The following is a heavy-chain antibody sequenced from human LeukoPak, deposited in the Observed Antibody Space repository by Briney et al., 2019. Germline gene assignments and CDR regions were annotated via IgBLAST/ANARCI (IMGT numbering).Heavy chain of an antibody. CDR3: ARGSPLVEEFRYNWFDP. CDR1: GGSFSGYY. V-gene: IGHV4-34*01. D-gene: IGHD3-16*01. CDR2: INHSGST. J-gene: IGHJ5*02. Sequence: TSETLSLTCAVYGGSFSGYYWSWIRQPPVKGLEWIGEINHSGSTNYNPSLKSRVTISVDTSKNQFSLKLSSVTAADTAVYYCARGSPLVEEFRYNWFDPWGQGTLVTVSS.